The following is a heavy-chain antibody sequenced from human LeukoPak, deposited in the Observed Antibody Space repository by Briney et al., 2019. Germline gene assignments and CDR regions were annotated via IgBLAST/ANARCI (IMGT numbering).Heavy chain of an antibody. CDR1: GFTFSSYW. J-gene: IGHJ4*02. CDR3: ARVGGVGAHLPLDY. CDR2: INSDGSST. D-gene: IGHD1-26*01. Sequence: PGGSLRLSCAASGFTFSSYWMHWVRQAPGKGLVWVSRINSDGSSTSYADSVKGRFTISRDNAKNTLYLQMNSLRAEDTAVYYCARVGGVGAHLPLDYWGQGTLVTVSS. V-gene: IGHV3-74*01.